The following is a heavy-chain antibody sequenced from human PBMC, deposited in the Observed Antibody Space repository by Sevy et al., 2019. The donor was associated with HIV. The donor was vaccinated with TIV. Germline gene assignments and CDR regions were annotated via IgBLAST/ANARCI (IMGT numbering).Heavy chain of an antibody. CDR2: IYTGGGT. Sequence: GGSLRLSCAASGFIVTSHYMAWVRQAPGKGLEWVSSIYTGGGTYYADSVKGRFTISRDNSKNTLYLQMNSLSAEETAFYYCARIPCYDEPYYFDYWGQGALVTVSS. CDR1: GFIVTSHY. D-gene: IGHD3-3*01. V-gene: IGHV3-53*01. CDR3: ARIPCYDEPYYFDY. J-gene: IGHJ4*02.